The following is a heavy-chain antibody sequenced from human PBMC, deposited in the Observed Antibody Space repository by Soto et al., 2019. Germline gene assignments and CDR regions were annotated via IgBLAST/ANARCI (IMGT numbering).Heavy chain of an antibody. CDR2: INHSGST. CDR3: AGGGVGYCSGGSCYPTSQYYFDY. D-gene: IGHD2-15*01. V-gene: IGHV4-34*01. Sequence: SETLSLTCAVYGGSFSGYYWSWIRQPPGKGLEWIGEINHSGSTNYNPSLKSRVTISVDTSKNQFSLKLSSVTAADTAVYYCAGGGVGYCSGGSCYPTSQYYFDYWGQGTLVTVSS. J-gene: IGHJ4*02. CDR1: GGSFSGYY.